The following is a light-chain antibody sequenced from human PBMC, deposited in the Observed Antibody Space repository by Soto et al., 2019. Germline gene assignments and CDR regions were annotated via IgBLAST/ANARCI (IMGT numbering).Light chain of an antibody. CDR3: QQSYSTPWT. Sequence: DIQMTQSPSSLSASVGDRVTITCRASQSISSYLNWYQQKPEKAPKLLIYAASSLQSGVPSRFSGSGSGTDFTLTIISLQPEDFATYYCQQSYSTPWTFGQGTKVEIK. CDR2: AAS. CDR1: QSISSY. J-gene: IGKJ1*01. V-gene: IGKV1-39*01.